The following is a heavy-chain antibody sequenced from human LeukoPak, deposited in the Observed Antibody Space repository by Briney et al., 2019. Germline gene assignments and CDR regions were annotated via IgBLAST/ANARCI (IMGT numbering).Heavy chain of an antibody. CDR3: ARTYGSGSSYRHFDS. CDR1: GFTFSTSW. J-gene: IGHJ4*02. CDR2: IKEDGTEK. Sequence: GGSLRLSCAASGFTFSTSWMTWVRQTPGKGLEWVANIKEDGTEKNYVDSVKGRFTISRNNANNSLYLQMNGLRAEDTALYYCARTYGSGSSYRHFDSWGQGTLVTVSS. D-gene: IGHD3-10*01. V-gene: IGHV3-7*01.